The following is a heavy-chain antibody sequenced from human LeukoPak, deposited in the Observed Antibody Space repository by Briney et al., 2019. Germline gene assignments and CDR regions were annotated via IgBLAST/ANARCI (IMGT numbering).Heavy chain of an antibody. Sequence: GGSLRLSCAASGFTFDDYGMSWVRQAPGKGLEWVSGINWNGGSTGYADSVKGRFTISRDNAKNSLYLQMNSLRAEDTALYYCAREYYDDSSGYYYDYWGQGTLVTVSS. J-gene: IGHJ4*02. V-gene: IGHV3-20*04. CDR1: GFTFDDYG. CDR2: INWNGGST. CDR3: AREYYDDSSGYYYDY. D-gene: IGHD3-22*01.